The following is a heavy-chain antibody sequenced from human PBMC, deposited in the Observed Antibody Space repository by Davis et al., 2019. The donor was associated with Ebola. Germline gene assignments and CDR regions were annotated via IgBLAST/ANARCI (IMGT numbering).Heavy chain of an antibody. CDR3: ARERYYYDSSGYYPV. V-gene: IGHV3-64*01. J-gene: IGHJ4*02. D-gene: IGHD3-22*01. CDR1: GFTFSSYA. CDR2: ISSDGGST. Sequence: GESLKISCAASGFTFSSYAMHWVRQAPGKGLEYVSAISSDGGSTYYANSVKGRFTISRDNSKNTLYLQMGSLRADDMAVYYCARERYYYDSSGYYPVWGQGTLVTVSS.